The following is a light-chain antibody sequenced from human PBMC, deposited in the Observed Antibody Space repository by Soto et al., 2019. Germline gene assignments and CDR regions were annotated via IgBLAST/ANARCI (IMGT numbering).Light chain of an antibody. CDR2: KAS. V-gene: IGKV1-5*03. J-gene: IGKJ1*01. CDR1: QTISSW. Sequence: DIQMTQSPSTLSGSVGDRVTITCRASQTISSWLAWYQQKPGKAPKLLIYKASTLKSGVPSRFSGSGSGTEFTLTISSLQPDDVATYYCQNYNTAPWTFGQGTKVDI. CDR3: QNYNTAPWT.